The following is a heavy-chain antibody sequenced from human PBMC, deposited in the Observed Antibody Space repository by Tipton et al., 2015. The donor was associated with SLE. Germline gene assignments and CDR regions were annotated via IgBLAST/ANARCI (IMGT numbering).Heavy chain of an antibody. CDR1: DYPLTNYG. CDR3: ARGFDGSPRYFDL. Sequence: QSGAEVKKPGASVKVSCKSSDYPLTNYGITWVRQAPGQGLEWMGWIDSCNGYTKYAQNLQGRVTMTSDTSTNTAYMELRSLRYDDTAVYYCARGFDGSPRYFDLWGRGTLVTVSS. J-gene: IGHJ2*01. V-gene: IGHV1-18*04. CDR2: IDSCNGYT. D-gene: IGHD5-24*01.